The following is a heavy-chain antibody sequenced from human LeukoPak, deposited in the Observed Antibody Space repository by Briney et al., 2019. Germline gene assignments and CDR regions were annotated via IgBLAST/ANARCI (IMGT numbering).Heavy chain of an antibody. V-gene: IGHV3-48*02. CDR3: ARGRDY. CDR1: GFTSSTYS. Sequence: GGSLRLSCAASGFTSSTYSMHWVRQAPGKGLEWVSYISSSSSAIYYADSVRGRFTVSRDNAENSLYLQMNSLTDEDSGVYYCARGRDYWGQGTLVTVSS. CDR2: ISSSSSAI. J-gene: IGHJ4*02.